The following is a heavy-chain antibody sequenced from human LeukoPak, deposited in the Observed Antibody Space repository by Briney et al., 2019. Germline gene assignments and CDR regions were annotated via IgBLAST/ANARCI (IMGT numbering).Heavy chain of an antibody. D-gene: IGHD6-13*01. CDR3: ARAGVQQQLVPVYFDY. J-gene: IGHJ4*02. Sequence: GGSPRLSCAASGFTFSSYAMHWVRQAPGKGLEWVAVISYDGSNKYYADSVKGRFTISRDNSKNTLYLQMNSLRAEDTAVYYCARAGVQQQLVPVYFDYWGQGTLVTVSS. V-gene: IGHV3-30-3*01. CDR2: ISYDGSNK. CDR1: GFTFSSYA.